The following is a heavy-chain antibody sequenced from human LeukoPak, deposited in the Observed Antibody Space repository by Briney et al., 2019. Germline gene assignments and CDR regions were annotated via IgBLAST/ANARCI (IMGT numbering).Heavy chain of an antibody. CDR1: GFTFSSYS. CDR2: ISTSSGYM. J-gene: IGHJ4*02. V-gene: IGHV3-21*01. CDR3: ARLKEGLDY. Sequence: PGGSLRLSCAASGFTFSSYSMNWVRQAQGKGLEWVSSISTSSGYMYYADSVKGRFTISRDNAKNSLYLQMNSLRAEDTAVYYCARLKEGLDYWGQGTLVTVSS.